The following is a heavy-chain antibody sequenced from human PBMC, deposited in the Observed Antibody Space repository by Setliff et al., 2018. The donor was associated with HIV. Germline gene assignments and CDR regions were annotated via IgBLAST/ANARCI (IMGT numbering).Heavy chain of an antibody. CDR3: ARAGRSGVFDY. V-gene: IGHV3-21*04. D-gene: IGHD1-26*01. Sequence: GGSLRLSCAASGFTFNSYSMNWVRQAPGKGLEWVSSISSSNSYKHYADSVKGRFTISRDNAKNSLYLQMNSLRVEDTAVYYCARAGRSGVFDYWGQGTLVTVSS. CDR2: ISSSNSYK. CDR1: GFTFNSYS. J-gene: IGHJ4*02.